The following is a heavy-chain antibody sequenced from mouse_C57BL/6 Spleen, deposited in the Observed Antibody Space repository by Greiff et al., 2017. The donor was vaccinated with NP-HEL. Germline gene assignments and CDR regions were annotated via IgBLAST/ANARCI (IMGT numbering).Heavy chain of an antibody. V-gene: IGHV5-17*01. CDR3: ARGGFLYAMDY. CDR2: ISSGSSTI. CDR1: GFTFSDYG. D-gene: IGHD3-1*01. Sequence: EVKLMESGGGLVKPGGSLKLSCAASGFTFSDYGMHWVRQAPEKGLEWVAYISSGSSTIYYADTVKGRFTISRDNAKNTLFLQMTSLRSEDTAMYYCARGGFLYAMDYWGQVTSVTVSS. J-gene: IGHJ4*01.